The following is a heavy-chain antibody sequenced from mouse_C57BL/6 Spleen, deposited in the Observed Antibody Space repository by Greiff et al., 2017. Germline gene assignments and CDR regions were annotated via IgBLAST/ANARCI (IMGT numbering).Heavy chain of an antibody. J-gene: IGHJ4*01. D-gene: IGHD2-5*01. CDR3: ASHYSNYEGAMDY. CDR1: GFTFSSYG. V-gene: IGHV5-6*01. Sequence: EVKLMESGGDLVKPGGSLKLSCAASGFTFSSYGMSWVRQTPDKRLEWVATISSGGSYTYYPDSVKGRFTISRDNAKNTLYLQMSSLKSEDTAMYYCASHYSNYEGAMDYWGQGTSVTVSS. CDR2: ISSGGSYT.